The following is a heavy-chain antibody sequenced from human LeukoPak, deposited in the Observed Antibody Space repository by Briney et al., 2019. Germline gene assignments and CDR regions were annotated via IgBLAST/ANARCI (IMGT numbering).Heavy chain of an antibody. J-gene: IGHJ6*02. D-gene: IGHD3-10*01. Sequence: SETLSLTCTVSGGSISSSSYYWSWIRQPPGKGLEWIGYIYYSGSTNYNPSLKSRVTISVDTSKNQFSLKLGSVTAAGTAVYYCARERITMVRGVYRYYYGMDVWGQGTTVTVSS. CDR2: IYYSGST. CDR3: ARERITMVRGVYRYYYGMDV. V-gene: IGHV4-61*01. CDR1: GGSISSSSYY.